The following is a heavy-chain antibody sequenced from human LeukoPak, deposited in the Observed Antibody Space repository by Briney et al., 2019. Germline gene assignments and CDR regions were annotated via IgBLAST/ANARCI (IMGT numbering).Heavy chain of an antibody. D-gene: IGHD3-22*01. J-gene: IGHJ3*02. CDR2: ISGSGGST. CDR3: AKESPPRSGYYYDSSGYRNPDAFDI. V-gene: IGHV3-23*01. CDR1: GFTFSSYA. Sequence: GGSLRLSCAASGFTFSSYAMSWVRQAPGKGLEWVSAISGSGGSTYYADSVKGRFTISRDNSKNTLYLQMNSLRAEDTAVYYCAKESPPRSGYYYDSSGYRNPDAFDIWGQGTMVTVSS.